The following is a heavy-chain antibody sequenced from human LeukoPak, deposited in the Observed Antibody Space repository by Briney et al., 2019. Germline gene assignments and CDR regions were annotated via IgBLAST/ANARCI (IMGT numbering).Heavy chain of an antibody. Sequence: SVKVSCKASGGTFSSYAISWVRQVPGQGLEWMGRIIPIFGTANYAQKFQGRVTITTDESTSTAYMELSSLRSEDTAVYYCARDRIVGATVPFDYWGQGTLVTVSS. D-gene: IGHD1-26*01. J-gene: IGHJ4*02. CDR2: IIPIFGTA. V-gene: IGHV1-69*05. CDR1: GGTFSSYA. CDR3: ARDRIVGATVPFDY.